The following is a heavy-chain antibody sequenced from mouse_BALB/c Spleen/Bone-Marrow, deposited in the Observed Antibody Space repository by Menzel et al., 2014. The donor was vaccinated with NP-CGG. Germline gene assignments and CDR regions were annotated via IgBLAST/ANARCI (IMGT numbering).Heavy chain of an antibody. D-gene: IGHD1-1*01. CDR2: ISSGSSTV. CDR1: GFTFSSFG. CDR3: ARSGSSSGYFDY. Sequence: EVQVVESGGGLVQPGGSRKLSCAASGFTFSSFGMHWVRQAPEKGLEWVAYISSGSSTVYYADKVMGRFTISRDNPKNTLVLQMTSLRSEDTAMYYCARSGSSSGYFDYWGQGTTLTVSS. V-gene: IGHV5-17*02. J-gene: IGHJ2*01.